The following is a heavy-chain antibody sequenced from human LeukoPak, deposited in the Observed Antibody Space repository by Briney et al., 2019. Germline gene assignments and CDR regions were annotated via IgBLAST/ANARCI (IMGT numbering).Heavy chain of an antibody. Sequence: GGSLRLSCVASGFTFSNYAMSWVRQAPGKGLEWVSGINWNGGSTGYADSVKGRFTISRDNAKNSLYLQMNSLRAEDTALYHCARFSAVAGTDYWGQGTQVTVSS. CDR2: INWNGGST. J-gene: IGHJ4*02. V-gene: IGHV3-20*01. D-gene: IGHD6-19*01. CDR3: ARFSAVAGTDY. CDR1: GFTFSNYA.